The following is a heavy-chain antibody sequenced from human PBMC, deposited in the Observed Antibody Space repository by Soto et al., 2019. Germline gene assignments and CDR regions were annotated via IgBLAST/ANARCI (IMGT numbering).Heavy chain of an antibody. D-gene: IGHD2-8*01. CDR1: GYTFTSYG. CDR2: ISAYNGNT. J-gene: IGHJ1*01. V-gene: IGHV1-18*01. Sequence: ASVKVSCKASGYTFTSYGISWVRPAPGQRLEWMGWISAYNGNTNYAQKLQGRVTMTTDTSTSTAYMELRSLRSDDTAVYYCARSRYCTNGVCYTAEYFQHWGQGTLVTVSS. CDR3: ARSRYCTNGVCYTAEYFQH.